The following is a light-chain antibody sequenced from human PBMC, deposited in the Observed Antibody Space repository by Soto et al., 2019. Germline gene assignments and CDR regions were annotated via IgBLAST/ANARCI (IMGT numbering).Light chain of an antibody. J-gene: IGKJ4*01. Sequence: DIQMTQCPSSVSASIGDTVTITCRASQDISTLLAWYQQKPGKAPKLLIYGASTLESGVPSRFSGRGSGTDFTLTISSLQPEDFATYFCQQADSFPLTFGGGTKVDIK. V-gene: IGKV1D-12*01. CDR1: QDISTL. CDR2: GAS. CDR3: QQADSFPLT.